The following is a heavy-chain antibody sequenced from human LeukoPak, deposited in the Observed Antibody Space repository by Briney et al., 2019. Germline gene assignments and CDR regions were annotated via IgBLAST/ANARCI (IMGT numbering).Heavy chain of an antibody. V-gene: IGHV3-74*01. D-gene: IGHD3-3*01. J-gene: IGHJ4*02. CDR3: ARALEWLADY. CDR1: GFTLSSYW. Sequence: GGSLRLSCAASGFTLSSYWMHWVRQAPGKGLVWVSRMNSDGSSTSYADSVKGRFTISRDNAKNTLYLQMNSLGAEDTAVYYCARALEWLADYWGQGTLVTVSS. CDR2: MNSDGSST.